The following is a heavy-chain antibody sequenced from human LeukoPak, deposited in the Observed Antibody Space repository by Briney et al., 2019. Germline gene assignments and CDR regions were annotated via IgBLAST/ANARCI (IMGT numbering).Heavy chain of an antibody. V-gene: IGHV3-23*01. Sequence: GGSLRLSCAASGFTFSNSAMSWVRQAPGKGLGWVSSISGSGSGGSTYYADSVKGRFTISRDNSKNTLYLQMNSLRAEDTAVYYCAKVIHDILTGYWRSFYYYMDVWGKGTTVTISS. CDR2: ISGSGSGGST. J-gene: IGHJ6*03. CDR1: GFTFSNSA. CDR3: AKVIHDILTGYWRSFYYYMDV. D-gene: IGHD3-9*01.